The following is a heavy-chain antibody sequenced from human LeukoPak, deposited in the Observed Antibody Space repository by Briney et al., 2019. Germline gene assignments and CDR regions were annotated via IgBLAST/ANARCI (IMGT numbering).Heavy chain of an antibody. V-gene: IGHV4-59*01. CDR1: GGSISSYY. Sequence: PSETLSLTCTVSGGSISSYYWSWIRQPPGKGLEWIGYIYYSGSTNYNPSLKSRVTISVDTSKNQFSLKLSSVTAADTAVYYCARVTGFGELLYGLFDYWGQGTLVTVSS. CDR3: ARVTGFGELLYGLFDY. CDR2: IYYSGST. J-gene: IGHJ4*02. D-gene: IGHD3-10*01.